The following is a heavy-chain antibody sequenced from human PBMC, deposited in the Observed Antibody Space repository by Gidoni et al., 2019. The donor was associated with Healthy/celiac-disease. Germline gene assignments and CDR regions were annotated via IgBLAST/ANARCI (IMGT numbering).Heavy chain of an antibody. J-gene: IGHJ4*02. CDR2: ISSSSSTI. Sequence: EVQLVESGGGLVQPGGSLRLSCAASGFTVSSYSMNWVRQAPGKGLEWVSYISSSSSTIYYADSVKGRFTISRDNAKNSLYLQMNSLRAEDTAVYYCARDYHDSSGYYYLFDYWGQGTLVTVSS. V-gene: IGHV3-48*04. CDR3: ARDYHDSSGYYYLFDY. D-gene: IGHD3-22*01. CDR1: GFTVSSYS.